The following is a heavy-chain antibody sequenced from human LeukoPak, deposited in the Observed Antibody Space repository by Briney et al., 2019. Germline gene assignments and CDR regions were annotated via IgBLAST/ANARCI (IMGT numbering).Heavy chain of an antibody. D-gene: IGHD4-17*01. CDR1: GGSFSGYY. CDR2: TYHSGST. CDR3: ARQVTVTTFDY. J-gene: IGHJ4*02. V-gene: IGHV4-38-2*01. Sequence: PSETLSLTCAVYGGSFSGYYWGWIRQPPGKGLEWIGSTYHSGSTYYNPSLKSRVTISVDTSKNQFSLKLSSVTAADTAVYYCARQVTVTTFDYWGQGTLVTVSS.